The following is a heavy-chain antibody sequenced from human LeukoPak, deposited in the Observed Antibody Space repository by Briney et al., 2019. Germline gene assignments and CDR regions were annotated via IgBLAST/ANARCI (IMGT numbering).Heavy chain of an antibody. V-gene: IGHV4-34*01. CDR2: INHSGST. CDR3: ARERGDYGGNSYFDY. Sequence: SETLSLTCAVYGGSFSGYYWSWIRQPPGKGLEWIGEINHSGSTNYNPSLKSRVTISVDTSKNQFSLKLISVTAADTAVYYCARERGDYGGNSYFDYWGQGTLVTVSS. D-gene: IGHD4-23*01. CDR1: GGSFSGYY. J-gene: IGHJ4*02.